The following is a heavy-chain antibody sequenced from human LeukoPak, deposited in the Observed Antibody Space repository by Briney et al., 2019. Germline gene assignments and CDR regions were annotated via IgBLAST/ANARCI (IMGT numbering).Heavy chain of an antibody. V-gene: IGHV4-59*01. Sequence: SETLSLTCTVSGGSISSYYWSWIRQPPGKGLEWIGYIYYSGSTNYNPSLKSRVTISVDTSKNQFSLKLSSVTAADTAVYYCARESYCSGGSCYEEGAFDIWGRGTMVTVSS. CDR3: ARESYCSGGSCYEEGAFDI. D-gene: IGHD2-15*01. CDR2: IYYSGST. J-gene: IGHJ3*02. CDR1: GGSISSYY.